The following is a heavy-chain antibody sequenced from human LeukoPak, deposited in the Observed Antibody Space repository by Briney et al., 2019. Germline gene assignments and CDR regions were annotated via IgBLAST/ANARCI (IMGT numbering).Heavy chain of an antibody. CDR3: ASGYSGYDDAFDI. CDR1: GGSVSSGSYY. V-gene: IGHV4-61*01. Sequence: PETLSLTCTVSGGSVSSGSYYWSWIRQPPGKGLEWIGYIYYSGSTNYNPSLKSRVTISVDTSKNQFSLKLSSVTAADTAVYYCASGYSGYDDAFDIWGQGTMVTVSS. J-gene: IGHJ3*02. CDR2: IYYSGST. D-gene: IGHD5-12*01.